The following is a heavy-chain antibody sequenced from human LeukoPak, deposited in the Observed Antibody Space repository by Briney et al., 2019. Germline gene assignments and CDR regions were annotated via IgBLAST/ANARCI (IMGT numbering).Heavy chain of an antibody. D-gene: IGHD1-26*01. CDR3: ARPIVGGFEDAFDI. J-gene: IGHJ3*02. Sequence: SVKVSCKASGCTFSSYAVSWVRQAPGQGLEWMGGIIPIFGTANYAQKFQGRVTITADESTSTAYMELSSLRSEDTAVYYCARPIVGGFEDAFDIWGQGTMVTVSS. V-gene: IGHV1-69*13. CDR1: GCTFSSYA. CDR2: IIPIFGTA.